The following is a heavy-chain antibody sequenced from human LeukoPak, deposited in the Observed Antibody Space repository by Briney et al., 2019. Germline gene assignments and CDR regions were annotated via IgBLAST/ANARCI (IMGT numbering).Heavy chain of an antibody. Sequence: PGGSPRLSCVVSGFRLSTYGMHWVRQAPGKGLEWVSFIRNVGDDKYYAQSVKGRFTISRDDSKNTQYLQMNSLRGEDTAVYYCATDFNWAWNYWGQGTLVTVSS. J-gene: IGHJ4*02. V-gene: IGHV3-30*02. CDR1: GFRLSTYG. CDR2: IRNVGDDK. CDR3: ATDFNWAWNY. D-gene: IGHD7-27*01.